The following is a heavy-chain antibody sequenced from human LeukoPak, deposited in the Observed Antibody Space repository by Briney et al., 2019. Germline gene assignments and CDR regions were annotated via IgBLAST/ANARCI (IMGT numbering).Heavy chain of an antibody. V-gene: IGHV4-34*01. Sequence: SETLSLTCAVYGGSFSGYYWSWIRQPPGKGLEWIGEINHSGSTNYNPSLKSRVTISVDTSKNQFSLKLSSVTAADTAVYYCARDVGGVATDYYFDYWGQGTLVTVSS. CDR3: ARDVGGVATDYYFDY. CDR2: INHSGST. J-gene: IGHJ4*02. CDR1: GGSFSGYY. D-gene: IGHD5-12*01.